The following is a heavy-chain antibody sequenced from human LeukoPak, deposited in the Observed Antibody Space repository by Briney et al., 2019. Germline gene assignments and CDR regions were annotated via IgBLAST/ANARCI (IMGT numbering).Heavy chain of an antibody. CDR2: INTNTGNP. CDR1: GYSFTTRA. CDR3: ARSSSSWYVST. D-gene: IGHD6-13*01. J-gene: IGHJ5*02. V-gene: IGHV7-4-1*02. Sequence: ASVKVSCKASGYSFTTRALNWVRQAPGKGFEWMGWINTNTGNPTYAQGFTGRFVFSLDTSVSTAYLQISSLKAEDTAVYYCARSSSSWYVSTWGQGTLVTVSS.